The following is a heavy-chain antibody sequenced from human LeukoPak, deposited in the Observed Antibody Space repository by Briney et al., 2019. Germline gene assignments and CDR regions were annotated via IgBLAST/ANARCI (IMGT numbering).Heavy chain of an antibody. CDR1: GFTFSSYA. CDR2: TSGSGGST. D-gene: IGHD6-19*01. CDR3: AKVPLSAGGWYEY. V-gene: IGHV3-23*01. J-gene: IGHJ4*02. Sequence: PGGSLRLSCAASGFTFSSYAMSWVRQAPGKGLEWVSATSGSGGSTYYADSVKGRFTISRDNSKNTLYLQMNSLRAEDTALYYCAKVPLSAGGWYEYWGQGTLVTVSS.